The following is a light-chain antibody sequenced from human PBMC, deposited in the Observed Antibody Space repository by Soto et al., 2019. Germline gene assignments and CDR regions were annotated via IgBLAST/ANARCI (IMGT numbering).Light chain of an antibody. V-gene: IGLV2-14*01. CDR2: DVS. J-gene: IGLJ3*02. CDR3: SSSTTTPSLVV. Sequence: QSALTQPASVSGSPGQSITISCTGTSSDIGDYHYVSWYQQYPGKVPKLVIYDVSHRPSGVSNRFSGSKSGNTASLTISGLQAEDEDDYYCSSSTTTPSLVVFGGGTKLTVL. CDR1: SSDIGDYHY.